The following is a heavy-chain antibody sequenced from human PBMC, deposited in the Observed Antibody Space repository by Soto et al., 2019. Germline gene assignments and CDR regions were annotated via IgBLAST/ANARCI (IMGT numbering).Heavy chain of an antibody. J-gene: IGHJ6*02. D-gene: IGHD4-4*01. CDR1: GSPISSGHY. V-gene: IGHV4-38-2*01. Sequence: SETLSLTCDVSGSPISSGHYWGRNRQPPGKGLEWIGSIYHSGGTYYKSSLKRRVTISVDTPRNQFSLKLRSVTAAETAVSYCARTWSNYDLWEVWDQLSTVAVSS. CDR2: IYHSGGT. CDR3: ARTWSNYDLWEV.